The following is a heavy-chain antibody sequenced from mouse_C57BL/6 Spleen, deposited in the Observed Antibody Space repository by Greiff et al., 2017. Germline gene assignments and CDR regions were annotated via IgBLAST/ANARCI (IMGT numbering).Heavy chain of an antibody. V-gene: IGHV1-58*01. D-gene: IGHD3-2*02. CDR1: GYTFTSYG. CDR2: IYTGNGYT. Sequence: EVQLQQSGAELVRPGSSVKMSCKTSGYTFTSYGINWVKQRPGQGLEWIGYIYTGNGYTEDNEKFKGKATLTSDTSSSTAYMQLSSLTSGNSAIDFCARDSSVTRAMDYWGQGTSVTVSS. J-gene: IGHJ4*01. CDR3: ARDSSVTRAMDY.